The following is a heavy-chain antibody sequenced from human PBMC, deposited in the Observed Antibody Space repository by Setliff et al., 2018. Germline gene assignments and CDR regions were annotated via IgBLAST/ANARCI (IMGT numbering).Heavy chain of an antibody. D-gene: IGHD6-13*01. V-gene: IGHV4-30-2*01. CDR3: ARDPAASSNWFDS. CDR1: GGSISSGDYS. J-gene: IGHJ5*01. Sequence: SETLSLTCAVSGGSISSGDYSWIWIRQPPGKGLEWIGEINHSGTTTYNPSLNSRVTISTDTSKNQFSLTLTSVTAADTAVYYCARDPAASSNWFDSWGQGTLVTVS. CDR2: INHSGTT.